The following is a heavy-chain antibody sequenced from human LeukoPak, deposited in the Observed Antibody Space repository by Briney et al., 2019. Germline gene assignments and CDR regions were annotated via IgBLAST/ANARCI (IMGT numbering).Heavy chain of an antibody. Sequence: PSETQSLTCTVSGGSISSYYWSWIRQPPGKGLEWIGYIYYSGSTNYNPSLKSRVTISVDTSKNQFSLKLSSVTAADTAVYYCARTTSIAAQHGSFDPWGQGTLVTVSS. D-gene: IGHD6-6*01. CDR2: IYYSGST. CDR3: ARTTSIAAQHGSFDP. V-gene: IGHV4-59*01. J-gene: IGHJ5*02. CDR1: GGSISSYY.